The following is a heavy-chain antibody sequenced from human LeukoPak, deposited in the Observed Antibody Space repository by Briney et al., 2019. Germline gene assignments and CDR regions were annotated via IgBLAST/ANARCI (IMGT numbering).Heavy chain of an antibody. D-gene: IGHD6-25*01. V-gene: IGHV4-59*08. CDR1: GDSMSSYY. J-gene: IGHJ6*02. CDR3: ARQNSGARLNV. CDR2: IYYSGNT. Sequence: SETLSLTCTVSGDSMSSYYWSWIRQPPGKGLEWIGHIYYSGNTDYNPSLKSRLTISVDTSKNQFSLQLSSVTAADTAVYFCARQNSGARLNVWGQGTTVTVSS.